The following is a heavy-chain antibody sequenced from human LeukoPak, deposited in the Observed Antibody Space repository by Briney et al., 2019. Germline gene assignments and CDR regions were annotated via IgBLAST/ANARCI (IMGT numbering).Heavy chain of an antibody. CDR1: GFTFSSYA. CDR3: ARSTMIVEYAFDI. Sequence: GGSLRLSCAASGFTFSSYAMSWVRQAPGKGLEWVSAISGSGGSTYYADSVKGRFTISRDNSKNTLYLQLNSLRPDDTTVYYCARSTMIVEYAFDIWGQGTMVTVSS. CDR2: ISGSGGST. V-gene: IGHV3-23*01. D-gene: IGHD3-22*01. J-gene: IGHJ3*02.